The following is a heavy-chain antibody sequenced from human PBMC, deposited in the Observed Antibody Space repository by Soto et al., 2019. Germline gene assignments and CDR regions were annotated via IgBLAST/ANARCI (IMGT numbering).Heavy chain of an antibody. CDR3: ARGARGYCSGGSCYSGVSYYYYGMDV. D-gene: IGHD2-15*01. V-gene: IGHV4-31*03. CDR2: TYYSGST. CDR1: GGSISIGGYY. J-gene: IGHJ6*01. Sequence: PSETLCLTCTFYGGSISIGGYYWRWIRQHPGKGMPCTAYTYYSGSTYYNPSLKSRVTISVDTSKNQFSLKLSSVTAADTAVYYCARGARGYCSGGSCYSGVSYYYYGMDVWGQGTTVTVSS.